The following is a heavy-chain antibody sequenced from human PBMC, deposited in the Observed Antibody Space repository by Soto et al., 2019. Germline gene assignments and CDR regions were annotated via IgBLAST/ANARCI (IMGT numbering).Heavy chain of an antibody. D-gene: IGHD2-2*01. J-gene: IGHJ6*02. CDR3: ARKWCSSTSCYCLDV. CDR1: GGSFSGYY. V-gene: IGHV4-34*01. CDR2: INHSGST. Sequence: QVQLQQWGAGLLKPSETLSLTCAVYGGSFSGYYWSWIRQPPGKGLEWIGEINHSGSTNYNPSLKRRVTLSVGTSKNQFSLKLSSVTAADTAVYYCARKWCSSTSCYCLDVWGQGTTVTVSS.